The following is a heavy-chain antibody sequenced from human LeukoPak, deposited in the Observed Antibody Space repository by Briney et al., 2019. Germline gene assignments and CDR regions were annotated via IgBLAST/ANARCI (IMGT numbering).Heavy chain of an antibody. CDR2: IYYSGST. D-gene: IGHD4-17*01. CDR3: ARVGYYEYYFDY. J-gene: IGHJ4*02. CDR1: GGSISSGDYY. Sequence: SETLSLTCTVSGGSISSGDYYWSWIRQPPGKGLEWIGYIYYSGSTYYNPSLKSRVTISVDTSKNQFSLKLSSVTAADTAVCYCARVGYYEYYFDYWGQGTLVTVSS. V-gene: IGHV4-30-4*01.